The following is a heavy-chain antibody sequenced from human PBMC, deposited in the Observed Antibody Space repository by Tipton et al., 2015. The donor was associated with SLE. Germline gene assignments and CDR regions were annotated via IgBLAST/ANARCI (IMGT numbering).Heavy chain of an antibody. CDR3: ARQGIAVAHGDY. J-gene: IGHJ4*02. Sequence: SLRLSCAASGFTFDDYAMHWVRQAPGKGLEWVSGISWNSGSIGYADSVKGRFTISRDNAKNSLYLQMNSLRAEDTAVYYCARQGIAVAHGDYWGQGTLVTVSS. CDR2: ISWNSGSI. V-gene: IGHV3-9*01. D-gene: IGHD6-19*01. CDR1: GFTFDDYA.